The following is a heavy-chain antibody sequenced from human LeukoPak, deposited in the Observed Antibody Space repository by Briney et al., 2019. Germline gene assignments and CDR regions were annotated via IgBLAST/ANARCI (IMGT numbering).Heavy chain of an antibody. CDR2: INPNSGGT. J-gene: IGHJ6*03. CDR1: GYTFTGYY. CDR3: ASPGQEDSLYYYYMDV. Sequence: ASVKVSCKASGYTFTGYYMHWVRQAPGQGLEWMGWINPNSGGTNYAQKFQGRVTMTRDTSISTAYMELSRLGSDDTAVYYCASPGQEDSLYYYYMDVWGKGTTVTVSS. D-gene: IGHD2-15*01. V-gene: IGHV1-2*02.